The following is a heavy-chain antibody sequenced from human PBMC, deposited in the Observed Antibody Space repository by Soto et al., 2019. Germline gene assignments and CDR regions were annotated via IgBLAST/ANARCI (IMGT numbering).Heavy chain of an antibody. Sequence: ASVKVSCKASGYTFTSYAMHWVRQAPGQRLEWMGWINAGNGNTKYSQKFQGRVTITRDTSASTAYMELSSLRSEDTAVYYCARDLGSVLAAAGSYFDYWGQGTLVTVSS. CDR1: GYTFTSYA. D-gene: IGHD6-13*01. V-gene: IGHV1-3*01. CDR3: ARDLGSVLAAAGSYFDY. CDR2: INAGNGNT. J-gene: IGHJ4*02.